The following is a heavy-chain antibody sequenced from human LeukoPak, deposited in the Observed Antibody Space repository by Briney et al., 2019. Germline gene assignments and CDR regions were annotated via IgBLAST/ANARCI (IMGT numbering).Heavy chain of an antibody. V-gene: IGHV3-30*18. CDR1: GFTFSSYG. D-gene: IGHD6-13*01. CDR2: ISYDGSNK. J-gene: IGHJ4*02. Sequence: GGSLRLSCAASGFTFSSYGMYWVRQAPGKGLEWVAVISYDGSNKYYADSVKGRFTISRDNSKNTLYLQMNSLRAEDTAVYYCAKDRRAAAGPYYFDYWGQGTLVTVSS. CDR3: AKDRRAAAGPYYFDY.